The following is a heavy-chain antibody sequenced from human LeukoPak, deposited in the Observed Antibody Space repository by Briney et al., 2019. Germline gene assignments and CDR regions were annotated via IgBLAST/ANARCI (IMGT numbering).Heavy chain of an antibody. CDR3: ARAASSSWYWGRDAFDI. V-gene: IGHV4-39*07. CDR2: IYYSGST. D-gene: IGHD6-13*01. CDR1: GGSISSSSYY. J-gene: IGHJ3*02. Sequence: SETLSLTCTVSGGSISSSSYYWGWIRQPPGKGLEWIGSIYYSGSTYYNPSLKSRVTISVDTSKNQFSLKLSSVTAADTAVYYCARAASSSWYWGRDAFDIWGQGTMVTVSS.